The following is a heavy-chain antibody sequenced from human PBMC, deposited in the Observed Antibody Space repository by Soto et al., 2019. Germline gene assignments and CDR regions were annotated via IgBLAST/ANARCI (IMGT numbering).Heavy chain of an antibody. CDR1: GYSFTSYW. Sequence: PGESLKISCNGSGYSFTSYWNGWVRPMPGKGPEWMGIIYPGDSDTRYSPSFQGQVTVSADKSICTAYLQCSSLKASDTAMYYCAKSRYYYGSGSHRLIYYYYGMDVWGQGTTVTVSS. V-gene: IGHV5-51*01. D-gene: IGHD3-10*01. CDR2: IYPGDSDT. CDR3: AKSRYYYGSGSHRLIYYYYGMDV. J-gene: IGHJ6*02.